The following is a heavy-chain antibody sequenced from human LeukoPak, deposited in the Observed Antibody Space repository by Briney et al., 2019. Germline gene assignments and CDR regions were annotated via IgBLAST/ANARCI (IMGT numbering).Heavy chain of an antibody. CDR2: ISGSGGST. D-gene: IGHD2-15*01. J-gene: IGHJ4*02. V-gene: IGHV3-23*01. Sequence: GGSLRLSCAASGFTFSTYDIHWVRQAPGKGLEWVSGISGSGGSTYSADSVKGRFSISRDNSKNTVYLQMNSLRAEDTAVYYCAKLSTGGLVAAFFDYWGQGTLVTVSS. CDR3: AKLSTGGLVAAFFDY. CDR1: GFTFSTYD.